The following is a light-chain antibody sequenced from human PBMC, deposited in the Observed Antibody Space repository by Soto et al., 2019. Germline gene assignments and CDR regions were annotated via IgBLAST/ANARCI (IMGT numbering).Light chain of an antibody. CDR3: QQRSNWPRLT. Sequence: EIVLTQSPATLSLSPGERATLSCRTSQSVSSYFAWYQQKPGQAPRLLIYDASNNATGIAARFSGSESGTDFTLTISSLEPEDFAVYYGQQRSNWPRLTGGGGTEVEIK. V-gene: IGKV3-11*01. CDR2: DAS. J-gene: IGKJ4*01. CDR1: QSVSSY.